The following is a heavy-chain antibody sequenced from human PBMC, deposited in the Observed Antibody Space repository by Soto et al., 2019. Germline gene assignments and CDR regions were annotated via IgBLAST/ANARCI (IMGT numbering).Heavy chain of an antibody. CDR2: ISAYNGNT. Sequence: QVQLVQSGAEVKKPGASVKVSCKASGYTFTSYGISWVRQAPGQGLEWMGWISAYNGNTNYTQKLQGRVTMTTDTSTSTAYMELRSLRSDDTAVYYCARLRYYYDSSGYYYDFDYWGQGTLVTVSS. J-gene: IGHJ4*02. CDR3: ARLRYYYDSSGYYYDFDY. D-gene: IGHD3-22*01. CDR1: GYTFTSYG. V-gene: IGHV1-18*04.